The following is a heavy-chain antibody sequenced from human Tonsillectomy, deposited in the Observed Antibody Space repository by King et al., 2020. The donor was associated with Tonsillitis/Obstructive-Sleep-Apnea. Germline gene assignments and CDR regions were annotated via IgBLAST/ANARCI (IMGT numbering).Heavy chain of an antibody. V-gene: IGHV1-46*01. Sequence: VQLVQSGAEVKKPGASVKVSCKASGYTFTSYYIHWVRQAPGQGLEWMGIINPSGDSTGYAQKFQRRVILTRDTSTSTVYMELSSLRSEDTAVYYCARDGQPGGYYYFYYMDVWGKGTTVTVSS. D-gene: IGHD3-16*01. CDR2: INPSGDST. CDR1: GYTFTSYY. CDR3: ARDGQPGGYYYFYYMDV. J-gene: IGHJ6*03.